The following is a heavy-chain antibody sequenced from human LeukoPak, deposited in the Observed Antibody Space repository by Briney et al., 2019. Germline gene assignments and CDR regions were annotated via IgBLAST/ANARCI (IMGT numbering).Heavy chain of an antibody. V-gene: IGHV1-69*13. Sequence: SVKVSCKASGGTFSSYAISWVRQAPGQGLEWMGGIIPIFGTANYAQKFQGRVTITADESTSTAYMELSSLRSEDTAVYYCASSGYDYVWGGYRFPYYFDYWGQGTLVTVSS. J-gene: IGHJ4*02. CDR2: IIPIFGTA. D-gene: IGHD3-16*02. CDR3: ASSGYDYVWGGYRFPYYFDY. CDR1: GGTFSSYA.